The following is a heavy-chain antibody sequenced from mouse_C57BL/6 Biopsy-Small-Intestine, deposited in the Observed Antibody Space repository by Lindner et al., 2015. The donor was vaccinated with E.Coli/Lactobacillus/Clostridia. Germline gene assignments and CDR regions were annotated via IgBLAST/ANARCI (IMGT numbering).Heavy chain of an antibody. CDR1: GGAFNNYA. V-gene: IGHV1-81*01. CDR2: IIPIFGTA. D-gene: IGHD1-1*01. Sequence: SVTVSCKASGGAFNNYAITWVRQAPGQGLEWMGGIIPIFGTANYAQKFQGRVTITADESTSTAYMELSSLRSEDTAVYYCARAAAYYGMDVWGQGNTVTVSS. CDR3: ARAAAYYGMDV. J-gene: IGHJ1*01.